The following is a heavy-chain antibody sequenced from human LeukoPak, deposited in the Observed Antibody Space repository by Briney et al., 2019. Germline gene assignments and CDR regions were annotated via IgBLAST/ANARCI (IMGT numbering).Heavy chain of an antibody. CDR1: GGSISSSSYY. Sequence: SETLSLTCTVSGGSISSSSYYWGWIRQPPGKGLEWIGSIYYSGSTYYSPSLKSRVTMFVDTSKNQFSLRLSSVTAADTAVYYCARGGAAAEQDGYWGQGTLVTVSS. CDR3: ARGGAAAEQDGY. CDR2: IYYSGST. V-gene: IGHV4-39*01. D-gene: IGHD6-13*01. J-gene: IGHJ4*02.